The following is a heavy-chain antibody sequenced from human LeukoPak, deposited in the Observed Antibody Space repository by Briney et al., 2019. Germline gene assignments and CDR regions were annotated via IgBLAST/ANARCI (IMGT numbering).Heavy chain of an antibody. J-gene: IGHJ4*02. V-gene: IGHV3-33*08. D-gene: IGHD3-22*01. CDR2: IWYDGSNK. CDR3: ARDRGYSFDY. Sequence: GGSLRLSCAASGFTFSTYWMSWVRQAPGKGLEWVAVIWYDGSNKYYADSVKGRFTISRDNSKNTLYLQMNSLRAEDTAVYYCARDRGYSFDYWGQGTLVTVSS. CDR1: GFTFSTYW.